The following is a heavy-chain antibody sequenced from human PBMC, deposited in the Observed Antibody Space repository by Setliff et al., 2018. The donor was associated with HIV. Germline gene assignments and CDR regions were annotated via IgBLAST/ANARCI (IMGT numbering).Heavy chain of an antibody. V-gene: IGHV4-4*07. CDR2: IYASGST. J-gene: IGHJ4*02. CDR3: AGDFLNAGFDY. Sequence: SETLSLTCSVSGDSTSKYSWSWIRQPAGKGLEWIGRIYASGSTNYNPSLKGRVTMSVDTSKTQLTLKLTSLTAADTGVYYCAGDFLNAGFDYWGRGSLVTVSS. CDR1: GDSTSKYS.